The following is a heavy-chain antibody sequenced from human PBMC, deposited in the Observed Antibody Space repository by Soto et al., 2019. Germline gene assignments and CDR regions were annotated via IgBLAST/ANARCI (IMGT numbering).Heavy chain of an antibody. CDR3: ARELAVVGSFDY. Sequence: VGSLRLSCAASGFTFSRYEMNCVRQAPGKWLEWISYISTSGSTIYYADSVKGRFTIYRDNAKNSLYLQMNSLRAEDTAVYYCARELAVVGSFDYWGQGTLFTVSS. CDR2: ISTSGSTI. D-gene: IGHD6-13*01. J-gene: IGHJ4*02. V-gene: IGHV3-48*03. CDR1: GFTFSRYE.